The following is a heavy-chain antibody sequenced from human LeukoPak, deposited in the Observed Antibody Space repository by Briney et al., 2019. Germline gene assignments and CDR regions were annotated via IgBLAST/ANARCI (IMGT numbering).Heavy chain of an antibody. V-gene: IGHV3-7*03. CDR2: IKQDGSEK. Sequence: GGSLRLSCAASGFTFSSYWMTWVRQAPGKGLEWVANIKQDGSEKCYVDSVKGRFTISRDNAKNSLYLQMNSPRAEDTAVYYCARERVGSSWYFDYWGQGTLVTVSS. D-gene: IGHD6-13*01. CDR1: GFTFSSYW. J-gene: IGHJ4*02. CDR3: ARERVGSSWYFDY.